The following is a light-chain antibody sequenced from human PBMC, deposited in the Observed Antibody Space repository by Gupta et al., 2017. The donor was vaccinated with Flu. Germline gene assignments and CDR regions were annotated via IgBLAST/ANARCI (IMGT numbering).Light chain of an antibody. CDR3: QKENSAPIA. J-gene: IGKJ4*01. CDR1: QDISHY. CDR2: AAS. Sequence: DIQMTQSPSSLSASIGDRVTITCRASQDISHYLAWYQQRAGKPPQLLIYAASNLQSGVSSRFSGRGSGTDFTLTISSLQPEDSATYYCQKENSAPIAFGGGTMVDIK. V-gene: IGKV1-27*01.